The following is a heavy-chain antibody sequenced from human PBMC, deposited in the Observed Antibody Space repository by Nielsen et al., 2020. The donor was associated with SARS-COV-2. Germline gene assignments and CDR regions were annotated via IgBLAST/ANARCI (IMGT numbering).Heavy chain of an antibody. CDR3: ARPAYCGGDCYSTAFDI. V-gene: IGHV3-64*01. CDR1: GFTFRTYA. Sequence: GESLKISCAASGFTFRTYAMHWVRQPPGKGLEYVSAISSDGGTTYYANSVKGRFTISRDNAKNSLYLQMNSLRAEDTALYHCARPAYCGGDCYSTAFDIWGQGTMVTVSS. CDR2: ISSDGGTT. D-gene: IGHD2-21*02. J-gene: IGHJ3*02.